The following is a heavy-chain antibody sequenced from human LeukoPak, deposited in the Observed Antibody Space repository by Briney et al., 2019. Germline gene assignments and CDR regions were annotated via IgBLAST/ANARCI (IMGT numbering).Heavy chain of an antibody. D-gene: IGHD2-2*02. CDR1: GYTFTAYY. V-gene: IGHV1-2*02. CDR2: INPNSGGT. J-gene: IGHJ6*03. CDR3: ARGRYCSSTSCYRENYYYYYYMDV. Sequence: ASVNVSCKASGYTFTAYYIHWVRQAPGQGLEWMGWINPNSGGTNYAQKFQGRVTMTRDTSLSTAYMELSRLRSDDTAVYYCARGRYCSSTSCYRENYYYYYYMDVWGKGTTVTVSS.